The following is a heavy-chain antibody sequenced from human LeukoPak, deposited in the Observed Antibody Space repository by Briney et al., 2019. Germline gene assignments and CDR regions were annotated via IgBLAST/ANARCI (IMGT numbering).Heavy chain of an antibody. J-gene: IGHJ5*02. Sequence: GASVKVSCKASGYTFTGYYMHWVRQAPGQGLKWMGWMNPNSGGTNYAQKFQGRVTMTRDTSISTAYMELSRLRSDDTAVYFCARGPILVVPAAISRESWLDPWGQGTLVTVSS. CDR2: MNPNSGGT. CDR1: GYTFTGYY. D-gene: IGHD2-2*01. CDR3: ARGPILVVPAAISRESWLDP. V-gene: IGHV1-2*02.